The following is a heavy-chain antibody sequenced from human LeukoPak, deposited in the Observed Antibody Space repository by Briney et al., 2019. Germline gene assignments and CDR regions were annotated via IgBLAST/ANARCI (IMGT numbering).Heavy chain of an antibody. J-gene: IGHJ5*02. V-gene: IGHV4-61*01. Sequence: SETLSLTCTVSGGSISSGSYYWSWIRQPPGKGLEWIGYIYYSGSTNYNPFLKSRVTISVDTSKNQFSLKLSSVTAADTAVYYCARLRAGYCSSTSCYVESWFDPWGQGTLVTVSS. D-gene: IGHD2-2*01. CDR2: IYYSGST. CDR3: ARLRAGYCSSTSCYVESWFDP. CDR1: GGSISSGSYY.